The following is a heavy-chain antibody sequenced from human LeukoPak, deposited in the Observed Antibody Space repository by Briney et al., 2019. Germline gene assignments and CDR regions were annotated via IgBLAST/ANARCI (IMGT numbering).Heavy chain of an antibody. CDR1: GFTFNNYG. V-gene: IGHV3-30*18. Sequence: PGGSLRLSCAASGFTFNNYGMHWVRQAPGKGLEWVAVISYDGSNKYYADSVKGRFTISRDNSKNTLYLQMNSLRAEDTAVYYCAKDRVRFGDLHYYYMDVWGKGTTVTVSS. CDR3: AKDRVRFGDLHYYYMDV. D-gene: IGHD3-10*01. CDR2: ISYDGSNK. J-gene: IGHJ6*03.